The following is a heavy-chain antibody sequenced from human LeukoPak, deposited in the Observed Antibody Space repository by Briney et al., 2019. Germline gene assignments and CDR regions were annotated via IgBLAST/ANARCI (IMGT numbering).Heavy chain of an antibody. D-gene: IGHD1-1*01. J-gene: IGHJ4*02. CDR1: GFTFSSYA. Sequence: GGSLRLSCAASGFTFSSYAMSWVRQAPGKGLEWVSAISGSGGNTYYAYPVTGRFTISRDNSKNTLYLQMNSLRAEDTAVYYCAKHRFATSAQGLDYWGQGTLVTVSS. V-gene: IGHV3-23*01. CDR3: AKHRFATSAQGLDY. CDR2: ISGSGGNT.